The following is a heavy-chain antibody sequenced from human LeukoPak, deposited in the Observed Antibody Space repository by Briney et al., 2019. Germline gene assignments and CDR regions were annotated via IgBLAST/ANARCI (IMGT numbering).Heavy chain of an antibody. J-gene: IGHJ4*02. CDR3: AKDISGILTSLDY. D-gene: IGHD3-9*01. CDR1: GFTFDDYA. CDR2: ISWNSGSI. Sequence: GGSLRLSCAASGFTFDDYAMHWVRQAPGKGLEWVSGISWNSGSIGYADSVKGRFTISRDNAKNSLYLQMNSLRAEDTALYYCAKDISGILTSLDYWGQGTLVTVSS. V-gene: IGHV3-9*01.